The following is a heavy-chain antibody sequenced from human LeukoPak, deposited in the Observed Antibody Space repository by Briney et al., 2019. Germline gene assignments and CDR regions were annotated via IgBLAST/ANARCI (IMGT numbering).Heavy chain of an antibody. CDR2: IIPILGIA. D-gene: IGHD2-15*01. CDR3: ARWVAATPYYFDY. J-gene: IGHJ4*02. CDR1: GGTFSSYA. Sequence: ASVKVSCKASGGTFSSYAISWVRQAPGQGLEWMGRIIPILGIANYAQKFQDRVTITADKSTSTAYMELSSLRSGDTAVYYCARWVAATPYYFDYWGQGTLVTVSS. V-gene: IGHV1-69*04.